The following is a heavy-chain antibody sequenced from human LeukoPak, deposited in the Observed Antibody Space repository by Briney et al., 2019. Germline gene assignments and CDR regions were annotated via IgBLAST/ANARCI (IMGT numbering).Heavy chain of an antibody. CDR1: GGSFSGYY. V-gene: IGHV4-34*09. J-gene: IGHJ4*02. D-gene: IGHD3-22*01. Sequence: SETLSLTCAVYGGSFSGYYWSWIRQPPGKGLEWIGYIYYSGSTYYNPSLKSRVTISVDTSKNQFSLKLSSVTAADTAVYYCARGGQAMAYYYDSSGYYPTYWGQGTLVTVSS. CDR2: IYYSGST. CDR3: ARGGQAMAYYYDSSGYYPTY.